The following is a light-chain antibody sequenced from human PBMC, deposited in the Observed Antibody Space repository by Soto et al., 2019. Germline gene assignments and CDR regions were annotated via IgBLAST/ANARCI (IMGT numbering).Light chain of an antibody. CDR3: KHYNSYSEA. CDR1: QFIDSY. V-gene: IGKV1-5*03. J-gene: IGKJ1*01. Sequence: DIQLTHTRTSLSASVEDRATVACLASQFIDSYLHWYQQKPGKAPKLLIYKASTLKSGVPSRFSGSGSGTEFTLTISSLQPDDFATYYCKHYNSYSEAFGQGTKV. CDR2: KAS.